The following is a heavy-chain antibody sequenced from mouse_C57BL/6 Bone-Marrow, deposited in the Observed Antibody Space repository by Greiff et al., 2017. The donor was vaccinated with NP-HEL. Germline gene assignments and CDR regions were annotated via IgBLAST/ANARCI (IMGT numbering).Heavy chain of an antibody. V-gene: IGHV1-81*01. CDR3: ARGIYYDYVPFAY. CDR1: GYTFTSYG. D-gene: IGHD2-4*01. J-gene: IGHJ3*01. Sequence: VKLQESGAERARPGASVKLSCKASGYTFTSYGISWVKQRTGQGLEWIGEIYPRSGNTYYNEKFKGKATLTADKSSSTAYMELRSLTSEDSAVYFCARGIYYDYVPFAYWGQGTLVTVSA. CDR2: IYPRSGNT.